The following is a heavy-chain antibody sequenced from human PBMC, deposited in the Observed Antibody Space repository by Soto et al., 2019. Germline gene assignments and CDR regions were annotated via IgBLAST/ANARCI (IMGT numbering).Heavy chain of an antibody. CDR2: IYFSGTT. J-gene: IGHJ4*02. Sequence: SETLSLTCTVSGVSIRDTSSYWGWIRQPPGKGLEWIGTIYFSGTTFYNPSLKSRLTISVDTSKNQFSLRLRSVTAADTAVYYCARHGSYWGQGTLVTVSS. CDR1: GVSIRDTSSY. V-gene: IGHV4-39*01. CDR3: ARHGSY.